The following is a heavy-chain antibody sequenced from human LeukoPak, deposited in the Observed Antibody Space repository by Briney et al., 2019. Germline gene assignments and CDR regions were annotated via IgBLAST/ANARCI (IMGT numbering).Heavy chain of an antibody. D-gene: IGHD1-26*01. V-gene: IGHV3-23*01. J-gene: IGHJ4*02. Sequence: GGSLRLSCAASGFTFSSYAMSWVRQAPERGLEWVSTISGSGGGTYYADSVKGRFTISRDDSKNTLYLQMNSLRAEDTAVYYCAKDLGRYRNNYFDYWGQGTLVTVSS. CDR3: AKDLGRYRNNYFDY. CDR1: GFTFSSYA. CDR2: ISGSGGGT.